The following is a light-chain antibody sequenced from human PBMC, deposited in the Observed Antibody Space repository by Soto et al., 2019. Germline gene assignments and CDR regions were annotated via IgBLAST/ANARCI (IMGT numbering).Light chain of an antibody. CDR3: QQSYSIPYT. V-gene: IGKV1-39*01. CDR2: DAS. Sequence: DIQMTQSPSSLSASVGDRVTITCRASQSISSYLNWYQQKPGKAPNLLIYDASSLQSGVPSRFSGSGSGTDFTLTISSLQPEDFATYYCQQSYSIPYTFGQGTKVDI. J-gene: IGKJ2*01. CDR1: QSISSY.